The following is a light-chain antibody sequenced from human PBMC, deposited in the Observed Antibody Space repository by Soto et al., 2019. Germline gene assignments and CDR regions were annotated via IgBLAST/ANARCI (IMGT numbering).Light chain of an antibody. CDR3: QQYGSSPFT. CDR2: GAS. V-gene: IGKV3-20*01. J-gene: IGKJ3*01. Sequence: EIVLTQSPGTLSLSPGERATLSCKASQSVRSSYLAWYQQKPGQAPRLLIFGASTRATGIPDRFSGSGSGTDFTLTISRLEPDDFAVYYCQQYGSSPFTFGPGTKVDIK. CDR1: QSVRSSY.